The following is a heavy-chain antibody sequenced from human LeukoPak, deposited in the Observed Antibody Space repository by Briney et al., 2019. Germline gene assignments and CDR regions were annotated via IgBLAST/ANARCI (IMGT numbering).Heavy chain of an antibody. CDR1: GFTFSDYS. J-gene: IGHJ3*02. Sequence: PGGSLRLSCAASGFTFSDYSMHWVRQAPGKGLEWVSYIGISSSSISYADSVKGRFTISRDNSKNTLYLQMNSLRAEDTAVYYCARDLNRRTRGRNAFDIWGQGTMVTVSS. CDR2: IGISSSSI. D-gene: IGHD3-16*01. CDR3: ARDLNRRTRGRNAFDI. V-gene: IGHV3-48*01.